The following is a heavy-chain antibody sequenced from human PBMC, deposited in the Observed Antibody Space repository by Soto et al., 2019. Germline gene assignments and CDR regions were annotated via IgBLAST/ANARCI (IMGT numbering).Heavy chain of an antibody. V-gene: IGHV3-48*02. CDR1: GFTFSSYS. Sequence: LRLSCAASGFTFSSYSMNWVRQAPGKGLQWVSYISRSSSNIYYADSVKGRFTISRDNAKNSLYLQMNTLTDEDTAVYYCARAGTSLGYCSSTSCYEFDYWGQGTLVTVSS. CDR2: ISRSSSNI. D-gene: IGHD2-2*01. CDR3: ARAGTSLGYCSSTSCYEFDY. J-gene: IGHJ4*02.